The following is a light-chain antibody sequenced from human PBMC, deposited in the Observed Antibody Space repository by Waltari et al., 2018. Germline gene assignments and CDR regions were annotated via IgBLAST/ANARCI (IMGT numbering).Light chain of an antibody. J-gene: IGKJ1*01. CDR3: EHYVRVPAT. CDR2: GAS. Sequence: EIVLTQSPGTLSLSPGERATLSCRASQRVSRTLAWNQHKPGQVPKLLIYGASSRPTGNPDRFTGSGSGTDLSLTSSSREPEECARYGCEHYVRVPATFGRGTKVEIK. V-gene: IGKV3-20*01. CDR1: QRVSRT.